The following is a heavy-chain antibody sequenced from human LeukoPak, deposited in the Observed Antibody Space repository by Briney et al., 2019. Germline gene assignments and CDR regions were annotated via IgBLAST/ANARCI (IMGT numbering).Heavy chain of an antibody. J-gene: IGHJ4*02. CDR2: ISYDGSNK. CDR1: GFTFHSYG. Sequence: SGGSLRLSCVASGFTFHSYGMHWVRQAPGKGLEGVAVISYDGSNKYFADSVKGRFTSSRDNSMNTLYLEMNSLEAEDTAVYYCAKDSWYYYGSGSYVEYWGQGTLVIVSS. D-gene: IGHD3-10*01. CDR3: AKDSWYYYGSGSYVEY. V-gene: IGHV3-30*18.